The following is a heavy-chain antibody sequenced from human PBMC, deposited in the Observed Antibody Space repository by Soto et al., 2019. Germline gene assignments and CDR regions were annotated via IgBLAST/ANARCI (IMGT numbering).Heavy chain of an antibody. CDR1: GGSFSGYY. V-gene: IGHV3-23*01. CDR3: AKDRDYYDSSGYYY. CDR2: ISGSGGST. D-gene: IGHD3-22*01. J-gene: IGHJ4*02. Sequence: ETLSLTCAVYGGSFSGYYWSWIRQPPGKGLEWVSAISGSGGSTYYADSVKGRFTTSRDNSKNTLYLQMNSLRAEDTAVYYCAKDRDYYDSSGYYYWGQGTLVTVSS.